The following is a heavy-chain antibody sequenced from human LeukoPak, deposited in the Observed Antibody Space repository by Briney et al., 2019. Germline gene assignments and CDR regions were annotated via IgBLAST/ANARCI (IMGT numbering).Heavy chain of an antibody. Sequence: ASVKVSCKASGYTFTSYYMHWVRQAPGQGLEWMGIINPSGGSTSYAQKFQGRVTMTRDTSTSTVYMELSSLRSEDTAVYYCARDVLDNYGPRDYYYMDVWGKGTTVTVSS. CDR2: INPSGGST. V-gene: IGHV1-46*01. J-gene: IGHJ6*03. CDR1: GYTFTSYY. D-gene: IGHD4-11*01. CDR3: ARDVLDNYGPRDYYYMDV.